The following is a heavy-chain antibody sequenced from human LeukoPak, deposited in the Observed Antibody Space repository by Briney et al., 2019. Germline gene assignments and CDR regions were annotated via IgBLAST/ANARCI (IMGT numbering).Heavy chain of an antibody. V-gene: IGHV4-59*01. J-gene: IGHJ4*02. Sequence: SETLSLTCTVSGGSISSYYWSWIRQPPGKGLEWIGYIYDSGITNYNPSLKSRVTISVDTSKSQFSLKLSSVTAADTAVYYCASGSYGQFYYFDYWGQGTLVTVSS. CDR1: GGSISSYY. D-gene: IGHD1-26*01. CDR3: ASGSYGQFYYFDY. CDR2: IYDSGIT.